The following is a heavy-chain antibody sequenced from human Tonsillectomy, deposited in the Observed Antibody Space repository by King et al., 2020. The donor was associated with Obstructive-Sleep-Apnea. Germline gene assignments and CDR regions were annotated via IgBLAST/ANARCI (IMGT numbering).Heavy chain of an antibody. Sequence: QLVQSGAEVKKPGASVKVSCKASGYTFTSYDINWGRQAPEQGLEWRGWINPNSGNTGYAQKFQGRVTMTRNTSISTAYMELSSLRAEDTAVYYCARGSSSDYWGQGTLVTVSS. CDR3: ARGSSSDY. V-gene: IGHV1-8*01. CDR1: GYTFTSYD. CDR2: INPNSGNT. J-gene: IGHJ4*02.